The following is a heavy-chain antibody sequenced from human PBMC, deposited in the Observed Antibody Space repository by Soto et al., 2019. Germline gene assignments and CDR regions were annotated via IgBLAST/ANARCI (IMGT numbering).Heavy chain of an antibody. V-gene: IGHV3-33*01. J-gene: IGHJ3*02. CDR3: ARDLGFPIKMPNDAFTI. Sequence: QVQLVESGGGVVQPGRSLTLSCAASGFSLSSCGIHWVRQAPGTGLEWVAVIWYDGSNKYYADYVKGRFTISRDNLKTTVYLEMNSLRAEDTAVYYCARDLGFPIKMPNDAFTIWGQGTMVTVSS. CDR2: IWYDGSNK. D-gene: IGHD3-16*01. CDR1: GFSLSSCG.